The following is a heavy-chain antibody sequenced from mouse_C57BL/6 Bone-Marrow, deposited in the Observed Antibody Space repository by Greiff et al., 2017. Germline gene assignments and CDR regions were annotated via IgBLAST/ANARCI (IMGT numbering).Heavy chain of an antibody. V-gene: IGHV1-26*01. Sequence: VQLQQSGPELVKPGASVKISCKASGYTFTDYYMNWVKQSHGKSLEWIGDINPNNGGTSYNQKFKGKATLTVDKSSSTAYMELRSLTSEDSAVYYCARSGDGPIDYWGQGTTLPFSS. CDR2: INPNNGGT. D-gene: IGHD2-3*01. CDR1: GYTFTDYY. J-gene: IGHJ2*01. CDR3: ARSGDGPIDY.